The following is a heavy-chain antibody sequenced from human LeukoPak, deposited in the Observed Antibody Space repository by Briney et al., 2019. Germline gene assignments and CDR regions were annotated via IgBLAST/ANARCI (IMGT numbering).Heavy chain of an antibody. D-gene: IGHD3-22*01. Sequence: ASVKVSCKASGYTFTGYYMHWVRQAPGQGLEWMGWINPNSGGTNYAQKFQGRVTMTRDTSISTAYMELSRLRSDDTAVYYCARDLGGGVYYYDSSGYPVWGQGTLVTVSS. CDR2: INPNSGGT. J-gene: IGHJ4*02. CDR1: GYTFTGYY. CDR3: ARDLGGGVYYYDSSGYPV. V-gene: IGHV1-2*02.